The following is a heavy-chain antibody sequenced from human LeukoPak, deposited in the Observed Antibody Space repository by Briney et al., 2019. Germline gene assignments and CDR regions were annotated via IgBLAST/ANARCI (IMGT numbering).Heavy chain of an antibody. CDR1: GGSFSGYY. CDR2: IYYSGST. D-gene: IGHD6-19*01. J-gene: IGHJ3*02. Sequence: PSETLSLTCAVYGGSFSGYYWSWIRQPPGKGLEWMGYIYYSGSTRYNPSLKSRVTISVDTSKNQFSLKLSSVTAADTAVYYCARYGYSSGWKSFDIWGQGTMVTVSS. V-gene: IGHV4-59*01. CDR3: ARYGYSSGWKSFDI.